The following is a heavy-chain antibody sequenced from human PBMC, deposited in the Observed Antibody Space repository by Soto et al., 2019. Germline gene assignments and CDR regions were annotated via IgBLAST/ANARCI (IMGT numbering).Heavy chain of an antibody. D-gene: IGHD6-19*01. CDR2: IYYTGST. CDR3: ARRAGAVPGRIDF. CDR1: GDSLSSYY. V-gene: IGHV4-59*08. Sequence: HVQLQESGPGLVKPSETLSLICTVSGDSLSSYYWSWIRQPPGKGLEWIGFIYYTGSTNYNPSLKSRVTISVDTSKNQLSLKLSSVTAADTAVYYCARRAGAVPGRIDFWGQGTLVTVSS. J-gene: IGHJ4*02.